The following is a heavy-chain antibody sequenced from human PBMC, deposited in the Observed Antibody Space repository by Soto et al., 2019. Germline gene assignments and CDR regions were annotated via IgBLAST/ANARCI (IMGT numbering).Heavy chain of an antibody. CDR3: ARAQYYYDSSGYFVLESTYYFDY. J-gene: IGHJ4*02. V-gene: IGHV1-18*01. CDR2: ISAYNGNT. CDR1: GYTFTSYG. Sequence: ASVKVSCKASGYTFTSYGISWVRQAPGQGLEWMGWISAYNGNTNYAQKLRGRVTMTTDTSTSTAYMELRSLRSDDTAVYYCARAQYYYDSSGYFVLESTYYFDYWGQGTLVTVSS. D-gene: IGHD3-22*01.